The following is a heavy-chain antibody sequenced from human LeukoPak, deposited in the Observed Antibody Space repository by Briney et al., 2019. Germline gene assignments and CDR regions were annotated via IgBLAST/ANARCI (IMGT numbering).Heavy chain of an antibody. J-gene: IGHJ4*02. CDR1: GFTFRIYS. D-gene: IGHD6-19*01. CDR3: ARDSDRNHNIAVAGTFDY. CDR2: ISGTDESI. V-gene: IGHV3-21*01. Sequence: PGGSLRLSCAASGFTFRIYSMNWVRQAPGKGLEWVSSISGTDESIYYADSVKGRFTISRDNAENTLYLQMNSLRAEDTAVYYCARDSDRNHNIAVAGTFDYWGQGTLVTVSS.